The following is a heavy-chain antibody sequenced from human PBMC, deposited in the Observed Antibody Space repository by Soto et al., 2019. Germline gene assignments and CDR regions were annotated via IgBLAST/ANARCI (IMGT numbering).Heavy chain of an antibody. CDR1: GGSISSSGYY. J-gene: IGHJ6*02. CDR2: IYYSGST. D-gene: IGHD5-18*01. Sequence: QVQLQESGPGLVKPSQTLSLTCTVSGGSISSSGYYWSWIRQHPGKGLEWIGYIYYSGSTYYNPSLESRVTISVDTSKNQFSLKLSSVTAADTAVYYCARGDSHGGYYQHYYAMDVWGQGTTVTVSS. V-gene: IGHV4-31*03. CDR3: ARGDSHGGYYQHYYAMDV.